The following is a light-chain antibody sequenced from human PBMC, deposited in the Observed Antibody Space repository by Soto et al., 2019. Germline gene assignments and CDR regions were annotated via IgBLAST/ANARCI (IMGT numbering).Light chain of an antibody. CDR2: LDSDGSH. V-gene: IGLV4-69*01. CDR1: SGHSSYA. CDR3: QTWGTGIHVV. Sequence: QSVLTQSPSASASLGASVKLTCTLSSGHSSYAIAWHQQQPEKGHRYLMKLDSDGSHTKGDAIPDRFSGSSSGAERYLTIYSLQSEDESNSYCQTWGTGIHVVFGGWTKLTVL. J-gene: IGLJ2*01.